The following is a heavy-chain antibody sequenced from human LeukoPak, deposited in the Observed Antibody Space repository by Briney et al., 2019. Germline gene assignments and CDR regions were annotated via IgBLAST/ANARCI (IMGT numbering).Heavy chain of an antibody. V-gene: IGHV3-23*01. CDR1: GFTFSSYA. CDR2: ISGSGGST. Sequence: PGGSLRLSCAASGFTFSSYAMSWVRQAPGKGLEWVSAISGSGGSTYFADSVKGRFTISRDNSKNTLYLQMNSLRAEDTAVYYCARDPHSYGSPVLFDYWGQGTLVTVSS. D-gene: IGHD5-18*01. CDR3: ARDPHSYGSPVLFDY. J-gene: IGHJ4*02.